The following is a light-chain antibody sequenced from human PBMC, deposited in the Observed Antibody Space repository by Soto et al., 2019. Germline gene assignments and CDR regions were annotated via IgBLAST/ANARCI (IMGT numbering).Light chain of an antibody. CDR1: SGSIASNY. Sequence: NFMVTQPHSVSESPGKTVTISCTRSSGSIASNYVQWYQQRPGSAPTTVIYEDNQRPSGVPDRFSGSIDSSSNSASLTISGLKTDDEADYYCQSYDSSNNVFGSGTQLTVL. CDR2: EDN. CDR3: QSYDSSNNV. J-gene: IGLJ6*01. V-gene: IGLV6-57*04.